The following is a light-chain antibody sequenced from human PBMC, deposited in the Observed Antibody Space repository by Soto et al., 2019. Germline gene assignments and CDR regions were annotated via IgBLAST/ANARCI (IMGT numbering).Light chain of an antibody. Sequence: QSALTQPASVSGSPGQSISISGTGTSSDLGGYNYVSWYQQHPGKAPKLMIYDVSNRPSGVSNRFSGSKSGNTASLTISGLQAEDEADYYCSSYTSSRSLYVFGTGTKLTVL. V-gene: IGLV2-14*01. CDR1: SSDLGGYNY. CDR2: DVS. J-gene: IGLJ1*01. CDR3: SSYTSSRSLYV.